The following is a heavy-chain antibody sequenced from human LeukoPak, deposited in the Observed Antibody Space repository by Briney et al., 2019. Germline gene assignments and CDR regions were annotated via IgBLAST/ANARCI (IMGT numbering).Heavy chain of an antibody. J-gene: IGHJ5*02. CDR3: ARDGYLYCGGDCYSWFDP. D-gene: IGHD2-21*02. Sequence: ASVKVSCKASGYTFTSYAMNWVRQAPGQGLEWMGWINTNTGNPTYAQGFTGRFVFSLDTSVSTAYLQISSLKAEDTAVYYCARDGYLYCGGDCYSWFDPWAREPWSPSPQ. CDR2: INTNTGNP. V-gene: IGHV7-4-1*02. CDR1: GYTFTSYA.